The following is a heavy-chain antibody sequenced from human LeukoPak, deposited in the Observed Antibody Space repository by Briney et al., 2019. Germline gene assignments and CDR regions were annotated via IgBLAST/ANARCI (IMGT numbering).Heavy chain of an antibody. J-gene: IGHJ4*02. D-gene: IGHD3-10*01. Sequence: GGSLRLSCAASGFTFSSYEMNWVRQAPGKGLEWVSYISSSGSTIYYADSVKGRFTISRDNAKNSLYLQMNSLRAEDTAVYYCARSKQVRGVIKPADYWGQGTLVTVSS. V-gene: IGHV3-48*03. CDR3: ARSKQVRGVIKPADY. CDR2: ISSSGSTI. CDR1: GFTFSSYE.